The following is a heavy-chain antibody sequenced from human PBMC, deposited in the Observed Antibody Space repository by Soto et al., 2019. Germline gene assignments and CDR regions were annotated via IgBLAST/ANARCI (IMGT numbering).Heavy chain of an antibody. V-gene: IGHV1-69*01. CDR3: ARDPVGIAARHPQFRFDP. CDR2: IIPIFGTA. CDR1: GGTFSSYA. Sequence: QVQLVQSGAEVKKPGSSVKVSCKASGGTFSSYAISWVRQAPGQGLEWMGGIIPIFGTANYAQKFQGRVTITADESTSTDYMELSSLRSEDTAVYYCARDPVGIAARHPQFRFDPWGQGTLVTVSS. J-gene: IGHJ5*02. D-gene: IGHD6-6*01.